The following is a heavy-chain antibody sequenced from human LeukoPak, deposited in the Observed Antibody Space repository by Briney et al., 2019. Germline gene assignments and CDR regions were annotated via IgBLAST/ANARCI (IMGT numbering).Heavy chain of an antibody. CDR1: GGSISSYY. CDR3: ARHSTSGYNWFDP. J-gene: IGHJ5*02. Sequence: PSETLSLTCTVSGGSISSYYWSWIRQPPGKGLEWIGYIYYSGSTNYNPSLKSRVTISVDTSKNQFSLKLSSVTAADTAVYYCARHSTSGYNWFDPWGQGTLVTVSS. V-gene: IGHV4-59*08. CDR2: IYYSGST. D-gene: IGHD6-19*01.